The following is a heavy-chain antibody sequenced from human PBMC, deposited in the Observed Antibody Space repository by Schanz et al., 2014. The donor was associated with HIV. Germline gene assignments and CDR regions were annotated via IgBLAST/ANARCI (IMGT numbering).Heavy chain of an antibody. V-gene: IGHV3-30*18. D-gene: IGHD3-22*01. CDR2: ISYDGRNK. J-gene: IGHJ6*02. Sequence: QVQLVESGGGVVQPGRSLRLSCAASGFTFSSYGMHWVRPAPGKGLEWLAVISYDGRNKKFANSVKGRFTISRDNSKNTVYLQAKSLRPEDTAVYYCAKDRNQYDSRYIGKGNYYYYYGMDVWGQGTTVTVSS. CDR3: AKDRNQYDSRYIGKGNYYYYYGMDV. CDR1: GFTFSSYG.